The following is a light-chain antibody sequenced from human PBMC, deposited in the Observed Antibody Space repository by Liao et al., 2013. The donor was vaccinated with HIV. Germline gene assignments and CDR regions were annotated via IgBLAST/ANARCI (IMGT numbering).Light chain of an antibody. CDR2: YDS. J-gene: IGLJ3*02. CDR3: QAWDSSTYWV. V-gene: IGLV3-21*01. CDR1: NIGNKS. Sequence: SYELTQSPSVSVAPGKTARITCGGNNIGNKSVHWYRQKPGQAPVLVIYYDSDRPSGIPERFSGSNSGNTATLTISRVEAGDEADYYCQAWDSSTYWVFGGGTKLTVL.